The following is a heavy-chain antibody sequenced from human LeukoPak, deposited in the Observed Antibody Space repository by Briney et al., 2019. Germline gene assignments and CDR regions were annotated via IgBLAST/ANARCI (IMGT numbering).Heavy chain of an antibody. V-gene: IGHV3-23*01. CDR2: FSGDGITT. CDR3: AIEGMPHAFNI. CDR1: GFTFSSYA. Sequence: GGSLRLSCAASGFTFSSYAMTWVRQAPGKGLEWVPFFSGDGITTYYADSVKGRFTISRDNSKNTLYLQMNSLRAEDTAIYYCAIEGMPHAFNIWGQGTMVTVSS. J-gene: IGHJ3*02. D-gene: IGHD2-2*01.